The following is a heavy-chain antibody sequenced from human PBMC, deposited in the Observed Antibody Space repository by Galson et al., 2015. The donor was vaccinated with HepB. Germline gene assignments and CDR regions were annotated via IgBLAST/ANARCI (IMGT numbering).Heavy chain of an antibody. CDR1: GDSISNDRW. Sequence: ETLSLTCAVSGDSISNDRWWSWVRPPPGEGLEWLGEAYHSGGTNYRPSLKSRVTISVDKSKNQFSLKLTSVTAADTAVYYCARAKEGRGYFDYWGQGTLVTVSS. D-gene: IGHD3-10*01. CDR2: AYHSGGT. CDR3: ARAKEGRGYFDY. V-gene: IGHV4-4*02. J-gene: IGHJ4*02.